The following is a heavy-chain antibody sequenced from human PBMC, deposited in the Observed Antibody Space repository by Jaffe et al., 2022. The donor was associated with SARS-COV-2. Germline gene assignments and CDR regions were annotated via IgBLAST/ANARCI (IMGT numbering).Heavy chain of an antibody. CDR3: ARAPWYDFWSGYYGMDV. D-gene: IGHD3-3*01. CDR2: TYYRSKWYN. V-gene: IGHV6-1*01. CDR1: GDSVSSNSAA. Sequence: QVQLQQSGPGLVKPSQTLSLTCAISGDSVSSNSAAWNWIRQSPSRGLEWLGRTYYRSKWYNDYAVSVKSRITINPDTSKNQFSLQLNSVTPEDTAVYYCARAPWYDFWSGYYGMDVWGQGTTVTVSS. J-gene: IGHJ6*02.